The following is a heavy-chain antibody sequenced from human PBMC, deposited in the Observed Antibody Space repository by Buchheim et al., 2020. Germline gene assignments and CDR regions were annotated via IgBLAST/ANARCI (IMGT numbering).Heavy chain of an antibody. D-gene: IGHD6-6*01. V-gene: IGHV4-39*01. J-gene: IGHJ4*02. CDR1: GGSISSSSYY. CDR3: ARLNWGYSSASFDY. CDR2: IYYSGTT. Sequence: QLQLQESGPGLVKPSETLSLTCTVSGGSISSSSYYWGWIRPPPGKGLEWIGSIYYSGTTYYHPSLKRRATISVDTSKHQFSLKLSSVTAADTAVYYCARLNWGYSSASFDYWGQGTL.